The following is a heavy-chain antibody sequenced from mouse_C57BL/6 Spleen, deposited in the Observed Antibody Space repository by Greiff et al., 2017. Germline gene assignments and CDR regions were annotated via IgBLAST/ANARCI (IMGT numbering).Heavy chain of an antibody. J-gene: IGHJ4*01. D-gene: IGHD2-4*01. Sequence: VQLQQSGAELARPGASVKLSCKASGYTFTSYGISWVKQRTGQGLEWIGEIYPRSGNTYYNEKFKGKATLTADKYSSTAYMELSGLTSEDSAVYFCASSRMSYYEYGGEENYYAMDYWGQGTSVTVSS. CDR1: GYTFTSYG. V-gene: IGHV1-81*01. CDR3: ASSRMSYYEYGGEENYYAMDY. CDR2: IYPRSGNT.